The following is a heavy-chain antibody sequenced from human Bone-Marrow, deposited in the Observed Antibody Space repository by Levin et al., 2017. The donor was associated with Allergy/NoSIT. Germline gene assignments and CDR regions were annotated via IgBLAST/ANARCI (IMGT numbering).Heavy chain of an antibody. V-gene: IGHV3-74*01. D-gene: IGHD5-12*01. J-gene: IGHJ4*02. CDR1: GFTFSSYW. Sequence: GGSLRLSCVASGFTFSSYWMHWVRQGPGKGLVWVSRITNDGSSTTYADSVEGRFTISRDNAKNTLYLEMNSLRAEDTAVYYCTRDRQATPVYWGQGTLVTVSS. CDR3: TRDRQATPVY. CDR2: ITNDGSST.